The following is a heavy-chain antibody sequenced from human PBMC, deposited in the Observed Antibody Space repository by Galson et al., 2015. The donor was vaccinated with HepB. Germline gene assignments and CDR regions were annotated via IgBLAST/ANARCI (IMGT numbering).Heavy chain of an antibody. D-gene: IGHD3-16*02. CDR2: ISDSGTST. V-gene: IGHV3-23*01. Sequence: SLRLSCAASGFTFSSYGMNWVRQAPGKGLEWVSAISDSGTSTYYLDSVKGRFTISRDNSKNTLYLQMNSLRAEDTAVYYCAKPGVCLPEARQGSIWGSYPKREDCYYYMDVWGKGTTVTVSS. CDR1: GFTFSSYG. J-gene: IGHJ6*03. CDR3: AKPGVCLPEARQGSIWGSYPKREDCYYYMDV.